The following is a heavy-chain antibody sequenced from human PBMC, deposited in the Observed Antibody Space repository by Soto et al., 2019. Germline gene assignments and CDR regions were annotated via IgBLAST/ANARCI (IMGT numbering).Heavy chain of an antibody. CDR3: ARDTGYSSGWSYFDY. V-gene: IGHV3-74*01. Sequence: GSLRLSCAASGFTFRTYWMHWVRQAPGKGLVWVSRINSDGSSTSYADSVKGRFTISRDNAKNTLYLQMNSLRAEDTAVYYCARDTGYSSGWSYFDYWGQGTLVTVSS. CDR2: INSDGSST. J-gene: IGHJ4*02. D-gene: IGHD6-19*01. CDR1: GFTFRTYW.